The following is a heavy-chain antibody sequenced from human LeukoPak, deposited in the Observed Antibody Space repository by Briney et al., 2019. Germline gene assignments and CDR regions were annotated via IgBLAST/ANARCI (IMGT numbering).Heavy chain of an antibody. CDR2: ISYDGSNK. CDR3: NSGSYSSIPNFFDY. Sequence: SGGSLRLSCAASGFTFSSYAMHWVRQAPGKGLEWVAVISYDGSNKYYADSVKGRFTISRDNSKNTLYLQMNSLRAEDTAVYYCNSGSYSSIPNFFDYWGQGTLVTVSS. V-gene: IGHV3-30*14. CDR1: GFTFSSYA. D-gene: IGHD3-10*01. J-gene: IGHJ4*02.